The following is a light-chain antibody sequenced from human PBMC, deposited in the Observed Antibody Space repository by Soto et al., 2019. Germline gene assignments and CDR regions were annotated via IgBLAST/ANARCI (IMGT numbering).Light chain of an antibody. CDR2: SNN. V-gene: IGLV1-44*01. J-gene: IGLJ2*01. CDR1: ISNIGTNF. CDR3: AAWDDSLNGVV. Sequence: QSVLIQPSSASGTPGQRVTISCSGSISNIGTNFVNWYQQLPGTAPKLLIYSNNQRPSGVPDRFSGSKSGTSASLAISGLQSEDESDYYCAAWDDSLNGVVFGGGTKLTVL.